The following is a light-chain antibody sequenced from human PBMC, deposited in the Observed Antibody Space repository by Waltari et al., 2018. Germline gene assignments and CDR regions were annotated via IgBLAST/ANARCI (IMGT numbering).Light chain of an antibody. CDR1: QSIYNW. CDR2: TAS. Sequence: DIQMTQSPLTLSASVGDRVTIPCRASQSIYNWVAWYQHKPGKAPKLLIQTASSLGSGVPSRFSGSGSGTEFILTINSLQPDDVATYYCQQYNNYLWSFGQGTKVEIK. J-gene: IGKJ1*01. V-gene: IGKV1-5*03. CDR3: QQYNNYLWS.